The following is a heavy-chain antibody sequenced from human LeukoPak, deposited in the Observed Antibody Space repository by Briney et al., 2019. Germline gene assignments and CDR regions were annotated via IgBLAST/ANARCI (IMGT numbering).Heavy chain of an antibody. CDR1: GYTFTGYY. V-gene: IGHV1-2*02. CDR2: INPNSGGT. Sequence: ASVKVSCTASGYTFTGYYMHWVRQAPGQGLEWMGWINPNSGGTNYAQKFQGRVTMTRDTSISTAYMEVSRLRSDDTAVYYCARSDYGDYWDYWGQGTLVTVSS. CDR3: ARSDYGDYWDY. D-gene: IGHD4-17*01. J-gene: IGHJ4*02.